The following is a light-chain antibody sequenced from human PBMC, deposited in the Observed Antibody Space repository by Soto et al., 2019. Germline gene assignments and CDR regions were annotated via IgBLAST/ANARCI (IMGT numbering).Light chain of an antibody. CDR3: QKYNKWPLT. V-gene: IGKV3-15*01. CDR1: QSVSNN. Sequence: EIVMTQSPATLSVSPGERATLSCRASQSVSNNLAWYQQKPGQAPRLLIYHASTMATGIPARFSGSGSGTAFNLTISMLQSEDFAVYYCQKYNKWPLTFGGGTKVEIK. CDR2: HAS. J-gene: IGKJ4*01.